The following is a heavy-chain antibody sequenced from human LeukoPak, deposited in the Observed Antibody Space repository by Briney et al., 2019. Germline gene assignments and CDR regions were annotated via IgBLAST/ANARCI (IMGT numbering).Heavy chain of an antibody. Sequence: SQTLSLTCTVSGGPISSGDYYWSWIRQPPGKGLEWIGYIYYSGSTYYNLSLKSRVTISVDTSKNQFSLKRCAVTPAHTAVYYCARTSGTGGDLDFDYWGQGTLVTVSS. CDR2: IYYSGST. D-gene: IGHD1-1*01. V-gene: IGHV4-30-4*01. J-gene: IGHJ4*02. CDR3: ARTSGTGGDLDFDY. CDR1: GGPISSGDYY.